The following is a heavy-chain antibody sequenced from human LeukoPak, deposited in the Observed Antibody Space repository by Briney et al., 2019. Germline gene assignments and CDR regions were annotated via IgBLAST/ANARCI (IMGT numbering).Heavy chain of an antibody. CDR1: GGSISSGGYY. CDR3: ASLTGSGWYQDDAFDI. D-gene: IGHD6-19*01. Sequence: PSETLSLTCTVSGGSISSGGYYWSWIRQHPGKGLEWIGYIYYSGSTYYNPSLKSRVTISVDTSKNQFSLKLSSVTAADTAVYYCASLTGSGWYQDDAFDIWGQGTMVTVSS. CDR2: IYYSGST. J-gene: IGHJ3*02. V-gene: IGHV4-31*03.